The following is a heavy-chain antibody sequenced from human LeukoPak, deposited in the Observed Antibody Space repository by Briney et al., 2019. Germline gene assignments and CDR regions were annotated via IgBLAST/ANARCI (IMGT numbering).Heavy chain of an antibody. CDR2: IKSDGSSS. CDR3: VRDLDLGGYSTFEY. V-gene: IGHV3-74*01. D-gene: IGHD4-23*01. Sequence: GGSLRLSCAASGFTFSSYFWMHWVRQAPGKGLVWVSRIKSDGSSSTYADSVKGQFTISRDNAKNSLYLQMNNLRAEDTAVYYCVRDLDLGGYSTFEYWGQGTLVTVSS. CDR1: GFTFSSYFW. J-gene: IGHJ4*02.